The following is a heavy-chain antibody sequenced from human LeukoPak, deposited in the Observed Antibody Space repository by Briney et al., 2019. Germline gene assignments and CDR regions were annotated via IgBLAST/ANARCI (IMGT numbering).Heavy chain of an antibody. CDR2: INPSGGST. V-gene: IGHV1-46*01. J-gene: IGHJ4*02. D-gene: IGHD3-10*01. CDR3: ARALYYYGSGSYLGY. Sequence: ASVKVSCKASGYTFTSYYMHWVRQAPGQGLEWMGIINPSGGSTSYAQKFQGRVTMTRDTSTSTVYMELSSLRSEDTAVYYCARALYYYGSGSYLGYWGQGTLVTVSS. CDR1: GYTFTSYY.